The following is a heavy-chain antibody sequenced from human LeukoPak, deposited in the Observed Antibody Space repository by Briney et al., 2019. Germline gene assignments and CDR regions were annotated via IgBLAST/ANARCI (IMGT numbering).Heavy chain of an antibody. Sequence: SETLSLSCVVYGGSFSGYSWSWIRQPPGKGLEWIGSIYHSGSTYYNPSLKSRVTISVDTSKNQFSLKLSSVTAADTAVYYCARVSRDYDSSHLPTSRPYNWFDPWGQGTLVTVSS. V-gene: IGHV4-34*01. CDR3: ARVSRDYDSSHLPTSRPYNWFDP. CDR2: IYHSGST. J-gene: IGHJ5*02. CDR1: GGSFSGYS. D-gene: IGHD3-22*01.